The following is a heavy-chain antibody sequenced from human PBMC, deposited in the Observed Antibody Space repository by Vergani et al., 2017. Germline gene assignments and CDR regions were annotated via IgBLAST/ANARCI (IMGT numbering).Heavy chain of an antibody. CDR1: GDSVISTDYH. Sequence: QVQLQESGPGLVKPSETLSLTCTVSGDSVISTDYHWGWIRQPPGKGLEWVGSMDYSGSTSYNPSLESPISISFETPKNQFSLRLTSVTAADTAVYYCASKRGACRAAYCHSYDFWGPGTLVGVSS. D-gene: IGHD2-15*01. V-gene: IGHV4-39*01. J-gene: IGHJ4*02. CDR3: ASKRGACRAAYCHSYDF. CDR2: MDYSGST.